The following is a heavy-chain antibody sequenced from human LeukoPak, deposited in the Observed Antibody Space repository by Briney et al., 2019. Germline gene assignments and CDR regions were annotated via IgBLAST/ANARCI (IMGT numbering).Heavy chain of an antibody. Sequence: GGSLRLSCAASGFTFSSYAMNWVRQAPGKGLKWVSGFRGSGAATFYADSVKGRFTISRDNAKNSLYLQMNSLRAEDTAVYYCARGGYVWGSYRLDYWGQGTLVTVSS. J-gene: IGHJ4*02. CDR3: ARGGYVWGSYRLDY. D-gene: IGHD3-16*02. CDR1: GFTFSSYA. CDR2: FRGSGAAT. V-gene: IGHV3-23*01.